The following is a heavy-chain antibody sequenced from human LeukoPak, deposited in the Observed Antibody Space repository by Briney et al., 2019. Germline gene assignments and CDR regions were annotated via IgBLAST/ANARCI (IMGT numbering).Heavy chain of an antibody. Sequence: SETLSLTCAVYGGSFSGYYWSWIRQPPGKGLEWIGEINYSGNTNYNPPLKSRVTISLDTSKNQFSLKLSSVTAADTAVYYCARETRGYYVSGNYYFDYWGQGSLVTVSS. CDR3: ARETRGYYVSGNYYFDY. J-gene: IGHJ4*02. CDR1: GGSFSGYY. CDR2: INYSGNT. V-gene: IGHV4-34*01. D-gene: IGHD3-10*01.